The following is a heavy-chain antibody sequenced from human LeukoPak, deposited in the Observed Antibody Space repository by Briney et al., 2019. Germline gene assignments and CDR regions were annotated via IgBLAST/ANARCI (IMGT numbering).Heavy chain of an antibody. V-gene: IGHV3-43*01. CDR2: IRWDGGST. J-gene: IGHJ4*02. CDR3: AKGIAAAGTDYFDY. CDR1: GFTFDDYT. Sequence: GGSLRLSCAASGFTFDDYTMHWVRQAPGKGLEWVSLIRWDGGSTYYADSVKGRFTISRDNSKNSLYLQMNSLRTEDTALYYCAKGIAAAGTDYFDYWGQGTLVTVSS. D-gene: IGHD6-13*01.